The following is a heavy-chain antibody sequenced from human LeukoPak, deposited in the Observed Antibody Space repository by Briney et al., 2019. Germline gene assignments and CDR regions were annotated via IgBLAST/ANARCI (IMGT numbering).Heavy chain of an antibody. CDR1: GGSFCGYY. Sequence: SETLSLTCAVYGGSFCGYYWSWIRQPPGKGLEWIGEINHSGSTNYNPSLKSRVTISVDTSKNQFSLKLSSVTAADTAVYYCARGQYSYGYYFDYWGQGTLVTVSS. V-gene: IGHV4-34*01. J-gene: IGHJ4*02. CDR2: INHSGST. D-gene: IGHD5-18*01. CDR3: ARGQYSYGYYFDY.